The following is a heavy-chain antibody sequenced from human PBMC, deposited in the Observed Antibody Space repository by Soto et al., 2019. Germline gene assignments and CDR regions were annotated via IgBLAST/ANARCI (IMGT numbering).Heavy chain of an antibody. CDR3: AKDSLVVVIAQDAFDI. D-gene: IGHD2-21*01. CDR2: ISGSGGST. CDR1: GFTFSSYA. J-gene: IGHJ3*02. Sequence: EVQLLESGGGLVQPGGSLRLSCAASGFTFSSYAMSWVRQAPGKGLEWVSAISGSGGSTYYADSVKGRFTISRDNPKNTLYLQMNSLRAEDTAVYYCAKDSLVVVIAQDAFDIWGQGTMVTVSS. V-gene: IGHV3-23*01.